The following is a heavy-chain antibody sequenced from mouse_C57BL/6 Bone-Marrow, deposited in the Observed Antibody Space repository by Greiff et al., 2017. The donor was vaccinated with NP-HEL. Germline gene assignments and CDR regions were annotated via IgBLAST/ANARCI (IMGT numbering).Heavy chain of an antibody. J-gene: IGHJ3*01. V-gene: IGHV1-82*01. Sequence: VQLQESGPELVKPGASVKISCKASGYAFSSSWMNWVKQRPGKGLEWIGRIYPGDGDTNYNGKFKGKATLTADKSSSTAYMQLSSLTSEDSAVFSCAQYPYYSGSTPAHWGQETLVTVSA. CDR1: GYAFSSSW. CDR3: AQYPYYSGSTPAH. CDR2: IYPGDGDT. D-gene: IGHD1-1*01.